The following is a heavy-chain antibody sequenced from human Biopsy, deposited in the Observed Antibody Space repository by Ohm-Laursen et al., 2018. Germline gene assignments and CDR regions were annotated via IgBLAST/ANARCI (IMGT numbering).Heavy chain of an antibody. V-gene: IGHV4-59*01. J-gene: IGHJ6*02. CDR1: GGSISSDW. CDR2: VYYSGTT. D-gene: IGHD2/OR15-2a*01. Sequence: SEPLSLTCTVSGGSISSDWWSWIRQTPGKGLEWIGYVYYSGTTTYNPSLRSRVTISVDTSMNQISLRLQSVTAADTAIYYCTRATNSTGWPYYYFYGMDIWGQGTTVTVSS. CDR3: TRATNSTGWPYYYFYGMDI.